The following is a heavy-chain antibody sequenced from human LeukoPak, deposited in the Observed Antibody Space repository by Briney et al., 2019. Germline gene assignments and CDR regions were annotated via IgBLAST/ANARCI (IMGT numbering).Heavy chain of an antibody. CDR2: FYHRGST. Sequence: SGTLSLTCAVSGYSISSGYYWGWIRQPPGKGLEWIGIFYHRGSTYYNPSLRSRVTISVDTSTNQFSLKLSSVTAGDTAVYYCARGLGDIVVVPAAIATYNWFDPWGQGTLVTVSS. J-gene: IGHJ5*02. V-gene: IGHV4-38-2*01. D-gene: IGHD2-2*01. CDR3: ARGLGDIVVVPAAIATYNWFDP. CDR1: GYSISSGYY.